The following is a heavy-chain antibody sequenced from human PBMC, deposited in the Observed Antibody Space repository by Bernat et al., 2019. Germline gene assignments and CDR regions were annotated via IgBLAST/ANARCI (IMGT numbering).Heavy chain of an antibody. J-gene: IGHJ4*02. V-gene: IGHV2-70*15. D-gene: IGHD6-6*01. CDR1: GFSPSTSGMC. CDR3: ARMGYSSSRRHFDY. Sequence: QVTLRESVPALVKPTQTLTLTCTFSGFSPSTSGMCVSWIRQPPGKALGWLARIDWDDDKYYSTSLKTRLTISKDTSKNQVVLTMTNMDAVDTATYYCARMGYSSSRRHFDYWGQGTLVTVSS. CDR2: IDWDDDK.